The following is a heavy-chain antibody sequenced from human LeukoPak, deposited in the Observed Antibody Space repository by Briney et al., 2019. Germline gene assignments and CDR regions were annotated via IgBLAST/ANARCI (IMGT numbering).Heavy chain of an antibody. V-gene: IGHV1-69*02. CDR1: GGTFSSYT. J-gene: IGHJ6*03. Sequence: SVKVSCKASGGTFSSYTISWVRQAPGQGLEWMGRIIPILGIANYAQKFQGRVTITADESTSTAYMELSSLRSEDTAVYYCASNFGYCSSTSCYLFSYYYYYMDVWGKGTTVTVSS. CDR3: ASNFGYCSSTSCYLFSYYYYYMDV. CDR2: IIPILGIA. D-gene: IGHD2-2*03.